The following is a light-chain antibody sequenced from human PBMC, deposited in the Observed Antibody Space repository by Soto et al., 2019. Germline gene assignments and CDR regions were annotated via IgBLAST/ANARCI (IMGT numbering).Light chain of an antibody. V-gene: IGKV3-20*01. J-gene: IGKJ2*03. Sequence: EIVLTQSPGTLSLSPGERATLSCRASQSVSTSYLAWYQQKPGQPPRLLIYAASSRATSIPDRFSGSGSGTDFPLSINRLEPEDFAVYYCQQYDNSLYSFGQGTKVEIK. CDR1: QSVSTSY. CDR3: QQYDNSLYS. CDR2: AAS.